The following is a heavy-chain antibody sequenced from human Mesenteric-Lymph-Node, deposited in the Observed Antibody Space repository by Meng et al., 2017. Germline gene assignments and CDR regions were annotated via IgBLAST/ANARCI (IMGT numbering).Heavy chain of an antibody. V-gene: IGHV3-23*01. Sequence: GESLKISCAASGFTFSSYAMGWVRQAPGKGLEWVSAISGSGGSTYYADSVKGRFTISRDNSKNTLYLQMNSLRAEDTAVYFCAREGTDSGRDAFDIWGQGTMVTVSS. CDR3: AREGTDSGRDAFDI. J-gene: IGHJ3*02. D-gene: IGHD3-10*01. CDR2: ISGSGGST. CDR1: GFTFSSYA.